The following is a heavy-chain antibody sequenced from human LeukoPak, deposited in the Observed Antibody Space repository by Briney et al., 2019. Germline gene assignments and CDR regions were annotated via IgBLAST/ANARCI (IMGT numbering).Heavy chain of an antibody. D-gene: IGHD3-10*01. J-gene: IGHJ6*02. Sequence: ASVKVSCKASGYTFTSYGISWVRQAPGQGLEWMGWISAYNGNTNYAQKLQGRVTMTTDTSTSTAYMELRSLRSDDTAVYYCARGITTVRGVIADTYYYYYGMDVWGQGTTVTVSS. CDR3: ARGITTVRGVIADTYYYYYGMDV. CDR2: ISAYNGNT. V-gene: IGHV1-18*01. CDR1: GYTFTSYG.